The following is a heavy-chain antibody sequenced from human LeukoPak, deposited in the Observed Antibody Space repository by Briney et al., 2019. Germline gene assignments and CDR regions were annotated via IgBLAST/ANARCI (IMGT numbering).Heavy chain of an antibody. CDR3: AKGAADYHGTASYFDY. CDR2: IWYDGSNK. V-gene: IGHV3-33*06. Sequence: GGSLRLSCATSGFTFSSYEMNWVRQAPGKGLEWVAVIWYDGSNKYYADSVKGRFTISRDNSKNTLYLQMNSLRAEDTAVYYCAKGAADYHGTASYFDYWGQGTLVTVSS. CDR1: GFTFSSYE. D-gene: IGHD3-10*01. J-gene: IGHJ4*02.